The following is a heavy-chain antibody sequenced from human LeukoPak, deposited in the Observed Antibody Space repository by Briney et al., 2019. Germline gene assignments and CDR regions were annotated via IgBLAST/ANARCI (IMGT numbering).Heavy chain of an antibody. CDR1: GYSISSCYY. Sequence: SETLSLTCAVSGYSISSCYYWGWIRQPPGKGLEWIGSIYRSGSTYYNPSLKSRVTISVDTSKNQFSLNLNSVTAADTAVSYCARGDYYYDNSASYWGQGTQVTVPS. CDR3: ARGDYYYDNSASY. J-gene: IGHJ4*02. D-gene: IGHD3-22*01. CDR2: IYRSGST. V-gene: IGHV4-38-2*01.